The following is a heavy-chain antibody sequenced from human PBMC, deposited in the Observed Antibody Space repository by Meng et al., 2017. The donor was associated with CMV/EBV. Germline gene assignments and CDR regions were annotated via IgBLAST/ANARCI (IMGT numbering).Heavy chain of an antibody. CDR1: GFTFDIYA. D-gene: IGHD2-2*01. Sequence: GGPLRPSCAASGFTFDIYALHWARQAPGKGLEWVAFIRYDGSSTYSSDSVKGRFTISRDNSKNTMYLQMNSLTTEDTAIYYCPKDLWVRQLNTSPSFGYWGQGTLVTVSS. CDR2: IRYDGSST. J-gene: IGHJ4*02. V-gene: IGHV3-30*02. CDR3: PKDLWVRQLNTSPSFGY.